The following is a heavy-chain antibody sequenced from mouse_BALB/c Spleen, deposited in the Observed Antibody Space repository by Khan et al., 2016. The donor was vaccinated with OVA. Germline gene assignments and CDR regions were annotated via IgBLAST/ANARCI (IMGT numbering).Heavy chain of an antibody. V-gene: IGHV3-2*02. CDR2: ISSTGST. D-gene: IGHD2-1*01. J-gene: IGHJ4*01. CDR1: GYSITSDFA. CDR3: ASSLYSIDSYAFDY. Sequence: EVKLLESGPGLVKPSQSLSLTCTVTGYSITSDFAWNWIRQFPGNKLEWMGYISSTGSTSYSPSLKSRISITRDTSKNQFFLHLSSVTTEDTATXSCASSLYSIDSYAFDYWGQGTSVTVSS.